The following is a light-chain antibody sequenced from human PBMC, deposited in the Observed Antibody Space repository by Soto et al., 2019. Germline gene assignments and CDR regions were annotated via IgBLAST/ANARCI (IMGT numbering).Light chain of an antibody. J-gene: IGLJ1*01. V-gene: IGLV1-44*01. CDR3: AAWDDSLNGYV. CDR1: RSKIGSNT. Sequence: SALTQPPSASGAPGQRVTISCFGSRSKIGSNTVNWYRQLPGTAPKLLIYSNNQRPSGVTDRFSGSKSGTSASLAISGLQSEDEADYYCAAWDDSLNGYVSGTGTKVTVL. CDR2: SNN.